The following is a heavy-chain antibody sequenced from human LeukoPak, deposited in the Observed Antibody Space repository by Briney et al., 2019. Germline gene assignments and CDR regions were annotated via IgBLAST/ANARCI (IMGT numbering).Heavy chain of an antibody. CDR3: ARGVYIAAAQYAY. D-gene: IGHD6-13*01. CDR2: IYYSGTT. Sequence: KSSETLSLTCTVSGGSISSYYWSWIRQPPGKGLEWIGYIYYSGTTNYNPSLKSRVNISVDTSKNQFSLKLSSVTAADTAVYYCARGVYIAAAQYAYWGQGTRVSVSS. CDR1: GGSISSYY. V-gene: IGHV4-59*01. J-gene: IGHJ4*02.